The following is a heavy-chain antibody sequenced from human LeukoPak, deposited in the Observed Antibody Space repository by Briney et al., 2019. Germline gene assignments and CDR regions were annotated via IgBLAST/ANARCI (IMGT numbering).Heavy chain of an antibody. J-gene: IGHJ6*02. CDR3: AKDPYDFWSGIYGMGV. Sequence: GGSLRLSCAASGFTFSSYGMHWVRQAPGKGLEWVAVISYDGSNKYYADSVKGRFTISRDNSKNTLYLQMNSLRAEDTAVYYCAKDPYDFWSGIYGMGVWGQGTTVTVSS. D-gene: IGHD3-3*01. V-gene: IGHV3-30*18. CDR1: GFTFSSYG. CDR2: ISYDGSNK.